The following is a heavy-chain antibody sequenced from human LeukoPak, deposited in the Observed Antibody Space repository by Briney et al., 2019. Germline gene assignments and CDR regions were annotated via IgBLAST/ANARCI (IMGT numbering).Heavy chain of an antibody. CDR2: TYPGDSDT. CDR3: ASQQIEGYDSSGYSDAYDI. Sequence: GESLKISCKGSGYSFTTYWILWVRQMPGKGLEWMGITYPGDSDTRYSPSFQGQVIISADKSISTAYLQWSSLKASDTAMYYCASQQIEGYDSSGYSDAYDIWGQGTMVTVSS. V-gene: IGHV5-51*01. J-gene: IGHJ3*02. CDR1: GYSFTTYW. D-gene: IGHD3-22*01.